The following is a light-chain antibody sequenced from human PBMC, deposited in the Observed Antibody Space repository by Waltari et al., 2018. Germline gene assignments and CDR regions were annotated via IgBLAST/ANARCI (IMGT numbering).Light chain of an antibody. CDR1: SSNIENYS. Sequence: QSGLTQPPSASGTPGQRVTISCSGSSSNIENYSVNWYQQPPGTAAKLLIYSKNQRPSGVPDRFSGSKSGTSASLAISGLQSDDEGDYYCAAWDDSLGGPLFGGGTELTVL. CDR2: SKN. CDR3: AAWDDSLGGPL. V-gene: IGLV1-44*01. J-gene: IGLJ2*01.